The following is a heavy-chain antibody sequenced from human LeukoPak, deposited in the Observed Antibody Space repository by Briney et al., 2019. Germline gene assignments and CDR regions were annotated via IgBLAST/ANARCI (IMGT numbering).Heavy chain of an antibody. CDR3: ARNYNLDCSSTTCAGAFDI. D-gene: IGHD2-2*01. CDR2: IKQDGSEK. Sequence: PGGSLRLSCAASGFTFSNAWMSWVRQAPGKGLEWVGYIKQDGSEKNYADSVKGRFTISRDNAESSLYLHMNSLRAEDTAVYYCARNYNLDCSSTTCAGAFDIWGQGTVVTVSS. CDR1: GFTFSNAW. J-gene: IGHJ3*02. V-gene: IGHV3-7*01.